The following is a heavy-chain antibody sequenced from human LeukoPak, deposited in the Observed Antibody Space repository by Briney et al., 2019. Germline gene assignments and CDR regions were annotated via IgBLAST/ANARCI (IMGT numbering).Heavy chain of an antibody. CDR2: ISSSSSYI. CDR1: GFTFSSYS. CDR3: ARGADCSGGSCYSELDY. J-gene: IGHJ4*02. D-gene: IGHD2-15*01. Sequence: GGSLRLSCAASGFTFSSYSMNWVRQAPGKGLEWVSSISSSSSYIYYADSVKGRFTISRDNAKNSLYLQMNSLRAEDTAVYYCARGADCSGGSCYSELDYWGQGTLVTVSS. V-gene: IGHV3-21*01.